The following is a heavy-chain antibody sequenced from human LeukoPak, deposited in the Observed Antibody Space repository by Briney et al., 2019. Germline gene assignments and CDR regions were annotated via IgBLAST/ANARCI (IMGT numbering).Heavy chain of an antibody. V-gene: IGHV4-31*03. Sequence: KPSQTLSLTCTVSGGSISSGGYYWSWIRQHPGKGLEWIGYIYYSGSTYYNPSLKSRVTISVDTSKNQFSLKLSSVTAADTAVYYCARDRMRYDPKDAFDIWGQGTMVTVSS. CDR3: ARDRMRYDPKDAFDI. J-gene: IGHJ3*02. CDR2: IYYSGST. CDR1: GGSISSGGYY. D-gene: IGHD2-15*01.